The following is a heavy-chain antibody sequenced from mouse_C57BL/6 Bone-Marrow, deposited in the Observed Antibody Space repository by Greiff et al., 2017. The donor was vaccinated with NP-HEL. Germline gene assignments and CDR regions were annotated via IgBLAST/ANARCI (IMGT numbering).Heavy chain of an antibody. CDR2: IRLKSDNYAT. CDR1: GFTFSNYW. D-gene: IGHD1-1*01. Sequence: EVQVVESGGGLVQPGGSMKLSCVASGFTFSNYWMNWVRQSPEKGLEWVAQIRLKSDNYATHYAESVKGRFTISRDDSKSSVYLQMNNLRAEDTGIYYGTGRSHWYFDVWGTGTTVTVSS. J-gene: IGHJ1*03. V-gene: IGHV6-3*01. CDR3: TGRSHWYFDV.